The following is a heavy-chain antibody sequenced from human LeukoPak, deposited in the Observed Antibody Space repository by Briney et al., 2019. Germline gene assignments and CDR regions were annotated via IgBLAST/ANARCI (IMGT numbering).Heavy chain of an antibody. CDR2: IYHSGST. CDR1: GGSISSGGYY. D-gene: IGHD6-13*01. CDR3: AKDSSTWGNLAGHFDS. Sequence: SQTLSLTCTVSGGSISSGGYYWSWIRQPPGKGLEWIVYIYHSGSTYYNPSLKSRVTISVDRSKNQFSLKLSSVTAADTAVYYCAKDSSTWGNLAGHFDSWGQGTLVTVSS. J-gene: IGHJ4*02. V-gene: IGHV4-30-2*01.